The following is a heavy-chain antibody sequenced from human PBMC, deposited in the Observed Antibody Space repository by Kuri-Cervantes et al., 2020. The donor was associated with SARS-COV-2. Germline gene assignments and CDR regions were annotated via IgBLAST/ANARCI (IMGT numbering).Heavy chain of an antibody. D-gene: IGHD5-12*01. CDR3: ARHYSGYDP. V-gene: IGHV4-59*08. CDR1: GGSMSDYY. CDR2: IYYSGST. J-gene: IGHJ5*02. Sequence: SETLSLTCAVSGGSMSDYYWTWIRQPPGKGLEWIGYIYYSGSTNSNPSLKPRVTIAVDSSKNQFSLKLSFVPAADTAVYYWARHYSGYDPWGQGTLVTVSS.